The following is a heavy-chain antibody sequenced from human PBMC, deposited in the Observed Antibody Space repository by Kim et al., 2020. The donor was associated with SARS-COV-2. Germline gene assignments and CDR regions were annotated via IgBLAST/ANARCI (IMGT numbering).Heavy chain of an antibody. CDR1: GFTFSDAW. D-gene: IGHD3-22*01. V-gene: IGHV3-15*01. J-gene: IGHJ4*02. Sequence: GGSLRLSCAASGFTFSDAWMSWVRQAPGKGLEWVGRVKSKTDGETTDYAAPVKGRFTISRDDSENTVYLQMNSLKTEDTAVYYCATDHLLYYGISVYYFVYWGQGTLVTVSS. CDR2: VKSKTDGETT. CDR3: ATDHLLYYGISVYYFVY.